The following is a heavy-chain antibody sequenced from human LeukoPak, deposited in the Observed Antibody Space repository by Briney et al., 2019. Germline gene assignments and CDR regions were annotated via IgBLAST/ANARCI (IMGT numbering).Heavy chain of an antibody. V-gene: IGHV3-48*04. D-gene: IGHD3-22*01. CDR1: GFTFSSYT. Sequence: GGSLRLSCAASGFTFSSYTMNWVRQAPGKGLEWVSYISSGNSNIYYADSVKGRFTISRDNAKNTLYLQMNSLRAEDTAVYYCVRDWGYDSSGYWQKYFDTWGQGTLVTVSS. CDR2: ISSGNSNI. J-gene: IGHJ4*02. CDR3: VRDWGYDSSGYWQKYFDT.